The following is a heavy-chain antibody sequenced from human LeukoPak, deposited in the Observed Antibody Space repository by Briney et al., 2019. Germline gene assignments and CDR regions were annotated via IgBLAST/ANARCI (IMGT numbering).Heavy chain of an antibody. V-gene: IGHV3-30*18. D-gene: IGHD6-13*01. J-gene: IGHJ4*02. CDR2: ISYDGSNK. Sequence: GGSLRLSCAASGFTFSSYGMHWVRQAPGKGLEWVAVISYDGSNKCYADSVKGRFTISRDNSKNTLYLQMNSPRAEDTAVYYCAKHSSSWYYFDYWGQGTLVTVSS. CDR3: AKHSSSWYYFDY. CDR1: GFTFSSYG.